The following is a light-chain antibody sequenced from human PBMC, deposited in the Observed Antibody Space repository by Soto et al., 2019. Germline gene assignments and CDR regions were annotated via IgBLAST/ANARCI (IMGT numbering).Light chain of an antibody. V-gene: IGKV4-1*01. CDR1: QSVLYSSNNKNY. CDR2: RAS. Sequence: DIVMTQSPDSLAVSLGERATINCKSSQSVLYSSNNKNYLAWYQQKPGQPPKLLIYRASTRESGVPDRFSGSGSGTDFTLTISSLQAEDVAVYYCQQYYSSIFTFGPGTKVDIK. J-gene: IGKJ3*01. CDR3: QQYYSSIFT.